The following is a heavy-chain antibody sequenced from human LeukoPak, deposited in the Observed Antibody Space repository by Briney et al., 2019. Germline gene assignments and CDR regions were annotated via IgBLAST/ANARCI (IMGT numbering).Heavy chain of an antibody. CDR3: ARDGEYCSSTSCYGTGDWFDP. D-gene: IGHD2-2*01. CDR2: INPNRGGT. V-gene: IGHV1-2*02. J-gene: IGHJ5*02. CDR1: GYTFTGYY. Sequence: ASVKLSCKASGYTFTGYYMHWVRQAPGQGLEWMGWINPNRGGTNNAQKFQGRVTMTRDTSISTAYMELSRLRSDDTAVYYCARDGEYCSSTSCYGTGDWFDPWGQGTLVTVSS.